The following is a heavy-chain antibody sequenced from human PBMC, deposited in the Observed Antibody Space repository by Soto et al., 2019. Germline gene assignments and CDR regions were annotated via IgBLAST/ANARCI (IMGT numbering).Heavy chain of an antibody. D-gene: IGHD7-27*01. V-gene: IGHV1-8*01. CDR2: LKPNGGDT. Sequence: ASVKVSCKASGYTFTSYDINWVRQATGQGLEWMGWLKPNGGDTGYAQNFQGRVTLTRNTSTATAYMELTSLTSADTAVYFCARNPTETGTFEYRAQRTPVTGSS. CDR3: ARNPTETGTFEY. CDR1: GYTFTSYD. J-gene: IGHJ4*02.